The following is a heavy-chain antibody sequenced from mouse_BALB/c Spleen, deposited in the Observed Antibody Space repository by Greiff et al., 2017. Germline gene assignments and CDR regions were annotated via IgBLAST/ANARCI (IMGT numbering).Heavy chain of an antibody. V-gene: IGHV5-12-1*01. CDR3: TRSQLAPFAY. Sequence: EVKLVESGGGLVKPGGSLKLSCAASGFAFSSYDMSWVRQTPEKRLEWVAYISSGGGSTYYPDTVKGRFTISRDNAKNTLYLQMSSLKSEDTAMYYCTRSQLAPFAYWGQGTLVTVSA. CDR1: GFAFSSYD. D-gene: IGHD6-1*01. CDR2: ISSGGGST. J-gene: IGHJ3*01.